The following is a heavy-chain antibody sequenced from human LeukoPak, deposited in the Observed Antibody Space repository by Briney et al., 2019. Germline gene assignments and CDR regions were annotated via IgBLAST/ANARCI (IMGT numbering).Heavy chain of an antibody. Sequence: PSETLSLTCTVSGGSISSYYWSWIRQPPGKGLEWIGYIYYSGSTNYNPSLKSRVTISVDTSKNQFSLKLSSVTAADTAVYYCARARHEFTYGYRPNELGHYFDYWGQGTLVTVSS. CDR1: GGSISSYY. V-gene: IGHV4-59*12. J-gene: IGHJ4*02. CDR2: IYYSGST. D-gene: IGHD5-24*01. CDR3: ARARHEFTYGYRPNELGHYFDY.